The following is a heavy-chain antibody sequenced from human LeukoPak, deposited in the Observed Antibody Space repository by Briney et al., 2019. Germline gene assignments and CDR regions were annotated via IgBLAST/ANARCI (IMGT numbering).Heavy chain of an antibody. CDR1: GFTFSGFW. CDR3: ARGVDYYENSGTIDY. V-gene: IGHV3-7*03. J-gene: IGHJ4*02. Sequence: GGSLRLSCAVSGFTFSGFWMSWSRQAPGKGLEWVASINSDGSEGYYADVVKGRFTISRDNAKNSLYLQINSLRAEDTAVYYCARGVDYYENSGTIDYWGQGTLVTVSS. D-gene: IGHD3-22*01. CDR2: INSDGSEG.